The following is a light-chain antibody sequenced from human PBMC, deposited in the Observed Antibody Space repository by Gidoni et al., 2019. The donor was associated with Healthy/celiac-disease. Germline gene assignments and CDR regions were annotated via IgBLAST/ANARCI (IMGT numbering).Light chain of an antibody. Sequence: EIVLTQSPGTLSLSPGERATLSCRASQSVSSSYLAWYQQKPGQAPRLLIYGASSRDTGIPDSFSGSGSGKDFTLTISRLEPEDFAVYYCQQYGSSPQTFGSGTKVDIK. V-gene: IGKV3-20*01. J-gene: IGKJ3*01. CDR1: QSVSSSY. CDR3: QQYGSSPQT. CDR2: GAS.